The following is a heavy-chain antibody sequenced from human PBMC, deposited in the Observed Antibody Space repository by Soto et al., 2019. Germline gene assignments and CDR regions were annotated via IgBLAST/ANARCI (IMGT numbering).Heavy chain of an antibody. J-gene: IGHJ3*02. CDR2: IHHSGST. D-gene: IGHD3-10*01. V-gene: IGHV4-61*08. CDR3: ARVWGGAFDI. Sequence: PSETLSLTCTVSGGSISSGDYYWSWIRQPPGKGLEWIGEIHHSGSTNYNPSLKSRVTISVDRSKNQFSLKLSSVTAADTAVYYCARVWGGAFDIWGQGTMVTV. CDR1: GGSISSGDYY.